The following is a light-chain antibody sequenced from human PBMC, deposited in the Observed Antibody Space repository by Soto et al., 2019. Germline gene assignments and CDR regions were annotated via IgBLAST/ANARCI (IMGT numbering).Light chain of an antibody. CDR2: AAS. J-gene: IGKJ5*01. Sequence: EIVMTQSPATLSLSPGERATLSCRASQSVRSNLAWYQHKPGQAPRLLIYAASTRATAVPARFSASGSGTEFTLTISGLQSEDFAVYYCHQYDHRSEAFGQGTRLEIK. CDR3: HQYDHRSEA. V-gene: IGKV3-15*01. CDR1: QSVRSN.